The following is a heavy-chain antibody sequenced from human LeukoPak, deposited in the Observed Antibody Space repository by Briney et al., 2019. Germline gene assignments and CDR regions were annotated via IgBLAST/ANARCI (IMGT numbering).Heavy chain of an antibody. J-gene: IGHJ4*02. Sequence: SGTLSLTCTVSGVSISSYYWSWIREPPGKGLEWIGYIYYSGSTNYSPSLKSRVIISVDTSKNQFSLKLSSVTAADTAVYYCARRPGQQHYFDYWGQGTLVTVSS. CDR3: ARRPGQQHYFDY. CDR2: IYYSGST. D-gene: IGHD6-13*01. V-gene: IGHV4-59*08. CDR1: GVSISSYY.